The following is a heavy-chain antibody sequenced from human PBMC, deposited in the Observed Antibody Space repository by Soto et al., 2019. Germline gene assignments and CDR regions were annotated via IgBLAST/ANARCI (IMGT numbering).Heavy chain of an antibody. CDR1: GGTFSSLA. D-gene: IGHD3-10*01. V-gene: IGHV1-69*06. Sequence: QVQLVQSGAEVKKPGSSVKVSCKASGGTFSSLAISWVRQAPGQGLEWMGGLVPVFGTASYAQKFQDRVTITADKSTSTSYMELSSLRSEDTAVYHCARSPGVFDYWGQGTLVTVSS. J-gene: IGHJ4*02. CDR3: ARSPGVFDY. CDR2: LVPVFGTA.